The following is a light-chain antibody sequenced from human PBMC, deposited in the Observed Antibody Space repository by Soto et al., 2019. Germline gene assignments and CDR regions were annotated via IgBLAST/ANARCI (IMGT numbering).Light chain of an antibody. J-gene: IGKJ1*01. CDR3: QQYNNWPWT. CDR1: QSVSYY. CDR2: DAS. Sequence: EIVLTQSPGTLSLSPGERATLSCRASQSVSYYLAWYQQKPGQAPRLLIYDASSRATGVPDRFSGSGSGTDFTLTISRLEPEDFAVYYCQQYNNWPWTFGQGTKVEIK. V-gene: IGKV3D-20*02.